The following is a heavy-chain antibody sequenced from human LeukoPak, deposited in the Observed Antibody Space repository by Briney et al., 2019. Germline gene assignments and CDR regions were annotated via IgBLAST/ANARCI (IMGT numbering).Heavy chain of an antibody. CDR1: GGSISSYY. J-gene: IGHJ6*02. V-gene: IGHV4-59*01. CDR2: IYYSGST. D-gene: IGHD3-22*01. Sequence: SETLSLTCTVSGGSISSYYWSWIRQPPGKGLEWIGYIYYSGSTNYNPSLKSRVTISVDTSKNQFSLKLSSVTAADTAVYYCASGDYYDSSGYSSYYYYGMDVWGQGTTVTVSS. CDR3: ASGDYYDSSGYSSYYYYGMDV.